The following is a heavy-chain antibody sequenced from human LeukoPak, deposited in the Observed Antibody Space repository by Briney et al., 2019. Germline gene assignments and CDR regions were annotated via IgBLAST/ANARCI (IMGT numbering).Heavy chain of an antibody. CDR1: EFTFSSYE. J-gene: IGHJ4*02. CDR3: TTFGGNAASGY. Sequence: PGGSLRLSCVTSEFTFSSYEMNWVRQAPGKGLEWVGRIKSKTDGGTTDYAAPVKGRFTISRDDSKNTLYLQMNSLKTEDTAVYYCTTFGGNAASGYWGQGTLVTVSS. D-gene: IGHD4-23*01. V-gene: IGHV3-15*01. CDR2: IKSKTDGGTT.